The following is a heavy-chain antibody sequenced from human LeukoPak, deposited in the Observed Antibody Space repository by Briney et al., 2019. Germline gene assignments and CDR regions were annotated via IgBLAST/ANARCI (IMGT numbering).Heavy chain of an antibody. CDR2: IYNSGHS. CDR3: ARPHSGTYSFDY. V-gene: IGHV4-39*01. J-gene: IGHJ4*02. Sequence: SETLSLTCAVSGDSVSSSTYYWVWIRQPPGKGLEWIANIYNSGHSYYNPSLKNRLIVSLDTSKNQFSLRLSSVTAADTAVYYCARPHSGTYSFDYWGQGTLVTVPS. CDR1: GDSVSSSTYY. D-gene: IGHD1-26*01.